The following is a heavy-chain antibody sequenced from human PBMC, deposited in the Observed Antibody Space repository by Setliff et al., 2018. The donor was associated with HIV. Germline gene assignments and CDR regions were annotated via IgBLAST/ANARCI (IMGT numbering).Heavy chain of an antibody. Sequence: SETLSLTCAVYGGSFSGHSWSWIRQPPGKGLEWIGQINHSGSTNYNPSLTSRVTMSVDSSKKQFSLRLSSVDAADTAVYYCARGRCSGGTCSGRYSYLHIDVWGKGTTVTVSS. CDR3: ARGRCSGGTCSGRYSYLHIDV. CDR2: INHSGST. J-gene: IGHJ6*03. CDR1: GGSFSGHS. V-gene: IGHV4-34*01. D-gene: IGHD2-15*01.